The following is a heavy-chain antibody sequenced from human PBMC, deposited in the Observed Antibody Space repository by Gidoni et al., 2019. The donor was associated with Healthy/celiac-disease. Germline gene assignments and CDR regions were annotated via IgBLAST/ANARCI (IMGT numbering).Heavy chain of an antibody. CDR1: GYTFTSYD. Sequence: QVQLVQSGAEVKKPGASVQVSCKASGYTFTSYDLNWVRPATGQGLEWMGWMNPNSGNTGYAQKFQGRVTMTRNTSISTAYMELSSLGSEDTAVYYCARGLVSSGYSSGWYADYYYYMDVWGKGTTVTVSS. J-gene: IGHJ6*03. D-gene: IGHD6-19*01. V-gene: IGHV1-8*01. CDR3: ARGLVSSGYSSGWYADYYYYMDV. CDR2: MNPNSGNT.